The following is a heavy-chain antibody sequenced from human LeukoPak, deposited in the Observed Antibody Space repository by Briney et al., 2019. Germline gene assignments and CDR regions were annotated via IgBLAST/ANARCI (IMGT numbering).Heavy chain of an antibody. Sequence: SETLSLTCTVSGDSISSYYWSWIRQPPGKGLEWIGYMFYSGSTNYNPSLKSRVTMSVDTSKNQFSLKLSSVTAADTAVYYCARENAATNLFDYWGQGTLVTVSS. CDR1: GDSISSYY. D-gene: IGHD5-24*01. CDR3: ARENAATNLFDY. J-gene: IGHJ4*02. V-gene: IGHV4-59*01. CDR2: MFYSGST.